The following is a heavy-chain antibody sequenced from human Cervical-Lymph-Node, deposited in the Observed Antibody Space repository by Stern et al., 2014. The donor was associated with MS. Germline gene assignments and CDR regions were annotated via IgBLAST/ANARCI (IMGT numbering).Heavy chain of an antibody. CDR1: GGSISSGGYY. D-gene: IGHD3-3*01. CDR2: IYYSGST. V-gene: IGHV4-31*03. J-gene: IGHJ4*02. CDR3: ARVSYDFWSGYFPFDY. Sequence: QLQLQESGPGLVKPSQTLSLTCTVSGGSISSGGYYWSWIRQHPGKGLEWIGYIYYSGSTYYNPSLKSRVTISVDTSNNQLSLKMSSVTAADTAVYYCARVSYDFWSGYFPFDYWGQGTLVTVSS.